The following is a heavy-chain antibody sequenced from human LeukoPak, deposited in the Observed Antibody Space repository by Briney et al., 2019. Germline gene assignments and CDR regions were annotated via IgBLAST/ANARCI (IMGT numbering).Heavy chain of an antibody. V-gene: IGHV4-39*01. J-gene: IGHJ4*02. Sequence: PSETLSLTCNVSGVSIARLENYWGWIRQPPGKGLEWIGNIYCSGNTYYNPSLKSRVTISVDTSRNQFSLKLSSVTAADTAVYSCARLGRTTVDYWGQGTLVTVSS. CDR2: IYCSGNT. CDR1: GVSIARLENY. CDR3: ARLGRTTVDY. D-gene: IGHD1-26*01.